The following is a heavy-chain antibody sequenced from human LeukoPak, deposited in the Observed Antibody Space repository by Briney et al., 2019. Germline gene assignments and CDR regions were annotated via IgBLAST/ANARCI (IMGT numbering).Heavy chain of an antibody. CDR1: GGSISSGGYS. CDR3: ARGYYDSSGYDYYFDY. V-gene: IGHV4-30-2*01. D-gene: IGHD3-22*01. J-gene: IGHJ4*02. CDR2: IYHSGST. Sequence: SETLTLTCAISGGSISSGGYSWSWIRQPPGKGLEWIGYIYHSGSTYYNPSLKSRVTISVDRSKNQFSLKLSSVTAADTAVYYCARGYYDSSGYDYYFDYWGQGTLVTVSS.